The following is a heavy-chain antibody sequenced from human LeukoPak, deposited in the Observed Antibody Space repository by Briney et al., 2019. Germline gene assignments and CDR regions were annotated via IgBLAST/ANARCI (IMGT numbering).Heavy chain of an antibody. CDR1: GDTFIRYG. V-gene: IGHV1-18*01. Sequence: ASVKVSCKASGDTFIRYGISWVRQAPGQGLEWMGRISTGNGNTNYGQKFQGRVTMTTDTSTGTGYMELRSLRSDDTAMYYCARANNWNYALGYWGQGTLVTVSS. CDR3: ARANNWNYALGY. CDR2: ISTGNGNT. J-gene: IGHJ4*02. D-gene: IGHD1-7*01.